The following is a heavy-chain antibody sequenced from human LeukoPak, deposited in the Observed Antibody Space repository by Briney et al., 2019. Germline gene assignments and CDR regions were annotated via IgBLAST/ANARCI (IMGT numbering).Heavy chain of an antibody. D-gene: IGHD6-6*01. CDR3: ARDRIAARWVVTSYYYYGMDV. CDR1: GFTFSSYG. CDR2: IWYDGSNK. V-gene: IGHV3-33*01. J-gene: IGHJ6*02. Sequence: PPGRSLRLSCAASGFTFSSYGMHWVRQAPGKGLEWVAVIWYDGSNKYYADSVKGRFTISRDNSKNTLYLQMNSLRAEDTAVYYCARDRIAARWVVTSYYYYGMDVWGQGTTVTVSS.